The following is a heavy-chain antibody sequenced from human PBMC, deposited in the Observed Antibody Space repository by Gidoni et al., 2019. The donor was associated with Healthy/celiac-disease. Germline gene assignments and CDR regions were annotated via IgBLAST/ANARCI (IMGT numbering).Heavy chain of an antibody. CDR2: IYSGGST. Sequence: EVQLVESGGGLIQPGGSLRLSCAASGFTVSSNYMSWVRQAPGKGLEWVSVIYSGGSTYYADSVKGRFTISRDNSKNTLYLQMNSLRAEDTAVYYCAREGITFGGVWRAFDIWGQGTMVTVSS. V-gene: IGHV3-53*01. D-gene: IGHD3-16*01. CDR1: GFTVSSNY. CDR3: AREGITFGGVWRAFDI. J-gene: IGHJ3*02.